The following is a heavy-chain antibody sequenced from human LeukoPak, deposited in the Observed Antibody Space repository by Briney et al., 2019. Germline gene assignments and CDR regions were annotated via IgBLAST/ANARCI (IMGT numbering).Heavy chain of an antibody. CDR1: GFTFSSYA. CDR2: ISFDGNTK. CDR3: TRGAFGVVIKDDAFDI. V-gene: IGHV3-30-3*01. D-gene: IGHD3-3*01. Sequence: PGRSLRLSCAASGFTFSSYAMHWVRQAPGKGLEWVAIISFDGNTKYSADSVKGRFTISRDNSKNVLYLQMNSLRVEDTAVYYCTRGAFGVVIKDDAFDIWGQGTLVTVSS. J-gene: IGHJ3*02.